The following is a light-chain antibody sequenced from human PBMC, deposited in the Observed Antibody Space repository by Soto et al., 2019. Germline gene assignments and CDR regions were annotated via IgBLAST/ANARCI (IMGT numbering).Light chain of an antibody. CDR3: SSYTSTTLDYV. CDR1: SSDVGGYNY. Sequence: QSALTQPASVSGSPGQSITISCTGTSSDVGGYNYVSWFQQHPGKAPKLMIYDVSHRPSWVSTRFSGSKSGNTASLTISGLQAEDEADYYCSSYTSTTLDYVFGTGTKLTVL. J-gene: IGLJ1*01. V-gene: IGLV2-14*03. CDR2: DVS.